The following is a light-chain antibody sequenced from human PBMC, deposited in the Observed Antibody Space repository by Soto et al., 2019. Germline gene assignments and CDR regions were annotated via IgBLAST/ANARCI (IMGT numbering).Light chain of an antibody. Sequence: IVMTQSPLSLPFTPGGPASISCRSIQSLLHSNGYNYLDWYLQNPGQSPQLLIYLGSDRASGVPDRFSGSGSGTDFTLKISRVEAEDVGVYYCMQTLQTRTFGQGTRLEIK. J-gene: IGKJ5*01. V-gene: IGKV2-28*01. CDR2: LGS. CDR1: QSLLHSNGYNY. CDR3: MQTLQTRT.